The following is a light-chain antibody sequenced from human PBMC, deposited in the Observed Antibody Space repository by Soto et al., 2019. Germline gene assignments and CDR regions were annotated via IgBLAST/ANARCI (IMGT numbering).Light chain of an antibody. V-gene: IGKV1-39*01. CDR1: QSISNY. J-gene: IGKJ5*01. CDR2: AAS. Sequence: DIQMAQSPSTLCASVGDRVTITCRASQSISNYLNWYQQKPGKAPKLLIYAASSLQSGVPSRFSGSGSGTDFTLTISSLQPEDFATYFCQQTDTTPITFGQGTRLEI. CDR3: QQTDTTPIT.